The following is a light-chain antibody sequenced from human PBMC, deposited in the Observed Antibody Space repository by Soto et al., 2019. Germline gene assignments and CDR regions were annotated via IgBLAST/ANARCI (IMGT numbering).Light chain of an antibody. CDR1: NIGSKS. CDR3: QVWDIGSGVA. V-gene: IGLV3-21*04. Sequence: SYVLTQAPSVSVAPGKTATITCGGTNIGSKSVHWYQQKPGQAPVLVIYYDSDRPSGIPDRSSGSNSGSTATLTISRVEAGDEADYYCQVWDIGSGVAFGGGTKVTVL. CDR2: YDS. J-gene: IGLJ2*01.